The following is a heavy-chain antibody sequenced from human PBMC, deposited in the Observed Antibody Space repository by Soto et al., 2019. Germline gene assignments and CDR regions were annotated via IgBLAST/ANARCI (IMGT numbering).Heavy chain of an antibody. J-gene: IGHJ6*02. V-gene: IGHV4-31*03. Sequence: PSETLSLTCTVSGGSISSGGYYWSWIRQHPGKGLEWIGYIYYSGSTYYNLSLKSRVTISVDTSKNQFSLKLSSVTAADTAVYYCARDSGTVTRNYYYGMDVWGQGTKVTVYS. CDR1: GGSISSGGYY. CDR3: ARDSGTVTRNYYYGMDV. D-gene: IGHD4-4*01. CDR2: IYYSGST.